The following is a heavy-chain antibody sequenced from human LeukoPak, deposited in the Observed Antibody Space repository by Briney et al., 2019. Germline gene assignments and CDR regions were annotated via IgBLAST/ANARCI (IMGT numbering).Heavy chain of an antibody. J-gene: IGHJ5*02. D-gene: IGHD2-2*01. CDR2: INHSGST. CDR3: ARGTLYCSSPSCGP. Sequence: SETLSLTCAVYGGSFSGYYWSWIRQPPGKGLEWIGEINHSGSTNYNPSLKSRVTISVDTSKNQFSLKLSSVTAADTAVYYCARGTLYCSSPSCGPRGQETLVTVPS. V-gene: IGHV4-34*01. CDR1: GGSFSGYY.